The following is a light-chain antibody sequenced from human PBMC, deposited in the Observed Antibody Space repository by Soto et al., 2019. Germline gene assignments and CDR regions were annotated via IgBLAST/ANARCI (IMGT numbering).Light chain of an antibody. CDR2: DVT. V-gene: IGLV2-14*01. Sequence: QSALTQPASVSGSPGQSITISCTGTSGDVGGYDYVSWYQQHPGKAPKIMIYDVTKRPTGVSDRFSGSKSGYTASLTISGLQAEDEADYYCGSYTSSSTPVVFGGGTKLTVL. CDR3: GSYTSSSTPVV. J-gene: IGLJ2*01. CDR1: SGDVGGYDY.